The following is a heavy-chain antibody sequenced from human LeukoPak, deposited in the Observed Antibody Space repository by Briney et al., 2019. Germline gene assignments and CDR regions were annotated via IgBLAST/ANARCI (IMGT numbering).Heavy chain of an antibody. Sequence: GSLRLSCAASGVAFNTFGMHWVRQAAGKGLEWVALISYEGSLKYYADSVKGRFTISRDNAKNTLFLQMDSLRPDDTAVYYCAKDRESSGPLRRRYYYYGMDIWGPGTTVIVSS. CDR1: GVAFNTFG. J-gene: IGHJ6*02. V-gene: IGHV3-30*18. D-gene: IGHD6-19*01. CDR3: AKDRESSGPLRRRYYYYGMDI. CDR2: ISYEGSLK.